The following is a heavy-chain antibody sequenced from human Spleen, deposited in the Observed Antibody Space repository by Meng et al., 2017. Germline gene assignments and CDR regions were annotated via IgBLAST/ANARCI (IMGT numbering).Heavy chain of an antibody. CDR2: IDPKSGDT. Sequence: QVLLWQSGAEVKMPGASVKVSCKPSGYNFPDYWLHWVRRAPGQGLEWMGRIDPKSGDTHYAQRFQGRVTMTGDTSISTAYMELSSLRSEDTAVYYCARVPIGPDTANFDYWGQGTLVTVSS. D-gene: IGHD5-18*01. V-gene: IGHV1-2*06. CDR3: ARVPIGPDTANFDY. J-gene: IGHJ4*02. CDR1: GYNFPDYW.